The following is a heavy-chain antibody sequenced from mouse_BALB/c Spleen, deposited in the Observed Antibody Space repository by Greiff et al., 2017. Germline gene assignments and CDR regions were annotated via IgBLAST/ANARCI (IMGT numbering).Heavy chain of an antibody. V-gene: IGHV5-6*01. CDR3: ARQGLSLAY. CDR2: ISSGGSYT. J-gene: IGHJ3*01. D-gene: IGHD2-2*01. CDR1: GFTFSSYG. Sequence: EVKLQESGGDLVKPGGSLKLSCAASGFTFSSYGMSWVRQTPDKRLEWVATISSGGSYTYYPDSVKGRFTISRDNAKNTLYLLMSSLKSEDTAMYYCARQGLSLAYWGQGTLVTVSA.